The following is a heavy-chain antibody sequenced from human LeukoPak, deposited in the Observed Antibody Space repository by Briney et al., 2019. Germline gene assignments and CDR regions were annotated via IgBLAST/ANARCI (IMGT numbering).Heavy chain of an antibody. CDR1: GFTFDDYG. Sequence: PGGSLRLSCAASGFTFDDYGMSWVRQAPGKGLEWVSAISGSGGSTYYADSVKGRFTISRDNSKNTLYLQMNSLRAEDTAVYYCAKGVVPAAMDLFDYWGQGTLVTVSS. V-gene: IGHV3-23*01. D-gene: IGHD2-2*01. J-gene: IGHJ4*02. CDR2: ISGSGGST. CDR3: AKGVVPAAMDLFDY.